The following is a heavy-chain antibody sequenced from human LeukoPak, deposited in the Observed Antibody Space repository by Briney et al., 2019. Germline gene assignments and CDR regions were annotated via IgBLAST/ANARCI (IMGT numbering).Heavy chain of an antibody. CDR1: GGSISSGDYY. CDR3: TRIKIVGSYYYYYYYMDV. CDR2: IYYSGST. Sequence: SQTLSLTCTVSGGSISSGDYYWSWIRQPPGKGLEWIGYIYYSGSTYYNPSLKSRVTISVDTSKNQFSLKLSSVTAADTAVYYCTRIKIVGSYYYYYYYMDVWGKGTTVTVSS. J-gene: IGHJ6*03. V-gene: IGHV4-30-4*01. D-gene: IGHD3-22*01.